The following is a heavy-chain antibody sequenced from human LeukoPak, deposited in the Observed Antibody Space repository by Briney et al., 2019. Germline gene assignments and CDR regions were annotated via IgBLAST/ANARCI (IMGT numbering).Heavy chain of an antibody. CDR2: MNPNSGNT. CDR3: ARGAPDYYDSSGYNFDY. Sequence: ASVKVSCKASGYTFTSYDNNWVRQATGQGLEWMGWMNPNSGNTGYAQKFQGRVTMTRNTSISTAYMELSSLRSEDTAVYYCARGAPDYYDSSGYNFDYWGQGTLVTVSS. CDR1: GYTFTSYD. V-gene: IGHV1-8*01. D-gene: IGHD3-22*01. J-gene: IGHJ4*02.